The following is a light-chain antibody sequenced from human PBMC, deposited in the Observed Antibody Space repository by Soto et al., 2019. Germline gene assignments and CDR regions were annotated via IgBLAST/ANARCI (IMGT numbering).Light chain of an antibody. CDR3: QQLNSYPLT. V-gene: IGKV1-9*01. J-gene: IGKJ4*01. Sequence: IQLTQSPSSLSASVGDRVTITCRASQGISSFLAWVQQKPGKAPKLLIYAASTLQSGVPSRFSGSGSGTDFTLTISSLQPEDFATYYCQQLNSYPLTFGGGTKVEIK. CDR2: AAS. CDR1: QGISSF.